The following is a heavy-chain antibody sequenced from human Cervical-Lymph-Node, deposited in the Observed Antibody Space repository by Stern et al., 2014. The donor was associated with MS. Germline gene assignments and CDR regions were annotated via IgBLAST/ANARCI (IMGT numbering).Heavy chain of an antibody. D-gene: IGHD3-10*01. J-gene: IGHJ4*02. V-gene: IGHV3-21*04. Sequence: EVQLVQSGGGLVKPGGSLRLSCAASTFTISGYTMPWVRQAPGKGLEWVSSITGGSTYINYSDSVRGRFTISRDNAKNSLFLQMTSLRAEDTAIYYCARSPELPPYFDGWGQGTLVTVSS. CDR2: ITGGSTYI. CDR1: TFTISGYT. CDR3: ARSPELPPYFDG.